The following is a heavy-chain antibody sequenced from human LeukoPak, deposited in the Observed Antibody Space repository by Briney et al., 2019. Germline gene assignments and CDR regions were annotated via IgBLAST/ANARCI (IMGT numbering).Heavy chain of an antibody. CDR2: IKRKSDGGTT. D-gene: IGHD2-21*02. CDR3: ATDQVTD. CDR1: GFSVTDAW. J-gene: IGHJ4*02. Sequence: GESLRLSCAASGFSVTDAWMHWVRQAPGKGLEWVGRIKRKSDGGTTDCAAPVRDRFTVSRDETKNTVYLQMNSLKIEDTAVYYCATDQVTDWGQGTLVTVFS. V-gene: IGHV3-15*01.